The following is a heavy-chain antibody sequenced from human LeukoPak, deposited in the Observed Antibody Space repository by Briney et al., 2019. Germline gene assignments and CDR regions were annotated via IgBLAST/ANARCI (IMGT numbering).Heavy chain of an antibody. CDR3: AREAGHGAFDI. J-gene: IGHJ3*02. D-gene: IGHD6-13*01. Sequence: GGSLRLSCAASGFTFSSYEMNWVRQAPGKGLEWVSVIYSGGSTYYADSVKGRFTISRDNSKTTPDLQMNSLRAEDTAVYYCAREAGHGAFDIWGQGTMVTVSS. V-gene: IGHV3-53*01. CDR2: IYSGGST. CDR1: GFTFSSYE.